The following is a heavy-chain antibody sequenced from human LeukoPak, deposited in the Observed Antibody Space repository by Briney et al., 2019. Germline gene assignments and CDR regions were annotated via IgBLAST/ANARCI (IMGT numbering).Heavy chain of an antibody. J-gene: IGHJ6*03. V-gene: IGHV4-59*01. Sequence: KPSETLSLTCTVSGGSISSYYWSWIRQPAGKGLEWSGYIYYSGSTNYNPSLKSRVTISVDTSKNQFSLKLSSVTAADTAVYYCARVLADYYYYYMDVWGKGTTVTVSS. CDR2: IYYSGST. CDR3: ARVLADYYYYYMDV. D-gene: IGHD6-13*01. CDR1: GGSISSYY.